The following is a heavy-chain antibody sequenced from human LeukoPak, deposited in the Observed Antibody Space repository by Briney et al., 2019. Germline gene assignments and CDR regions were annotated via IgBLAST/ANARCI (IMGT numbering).Heavy chain of an antibody. V-gene: IGHV1-69*05. J-gene: IGHJ4*02. CDR1: GGTFSSYA. Sequence: SVKVSCKASGGTFSSYAISWVRQAPGQGLEWMGRIIPIFGTANYAQKFQGRVTITTDESTSTAYMELSSLRSEDTAVYCCARGDYDFYGQVYWGQRTLVTVSS. CDR2: IIPIFGTA. D-gene: IGHD3-3*01. CDR3: ARGDYDFYGQVY.